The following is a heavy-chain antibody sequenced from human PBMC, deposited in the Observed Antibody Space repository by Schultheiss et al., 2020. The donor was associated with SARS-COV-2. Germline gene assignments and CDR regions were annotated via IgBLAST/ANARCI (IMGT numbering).Heavy chain of an antibody. J-gene: IGHJ3*02. CDR3: ARGLGAFDI. V-gene: IGHV3-15*01. Sequence: GGSLRLSCTASGFTFGDYAMSWFRQAPGKGLEFVGRIKNKGDGATTAYGASVEGRFTISRDDSTNTLYLQMNSLRAEDTAVYYCARGLGAFDIWGQGTMVTVSS. CDR2: IKNKGDGATT. CDR1: GFTFGDYA.